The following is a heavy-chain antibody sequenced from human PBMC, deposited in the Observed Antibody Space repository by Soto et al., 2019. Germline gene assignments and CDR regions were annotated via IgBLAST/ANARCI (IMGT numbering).Heavy chain of an antibody. CDR3: AKNLHSSSFRGYFDY. V-gene: IGHV3-23*01. J-gene: IGHJ4*02. CDR2: ISGSGGST. CDR1: GFTLSSYA. Sequence: GGSLRLSCAASGFTLSSYAMSWVRQAPGKGLEWVSAISGSGGSTYYADSVKGRFTISRDNSKNTLYLQMNSLRAEDTAVYYCAKNLHSSSFRGYFDYWGQGTLVTVSS. D-gene: IGHD6-13*01.